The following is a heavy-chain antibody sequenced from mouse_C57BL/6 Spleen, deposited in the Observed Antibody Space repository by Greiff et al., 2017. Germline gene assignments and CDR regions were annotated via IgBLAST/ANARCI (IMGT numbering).Heavy chain of an antibody. J-gene: IGHJ1*03. CDR2: IDPSDSET. CDR1: GYTFTSYW. D-gene: IGHD1-1*01. V-gene: IGHV1-52*01. CDR3: ARRITTVVAPGYFDV. Sequence: VKLQQPGAELVRPGSSVKLSCKASGYTFTSYWMHWVKQRPIQGLEWIGNIDPSDSETHYNQKFKDKATLTVDKSSSTAYMQLSSLTSEDSAVYYCARRITTVVAPGYFDVWGTGTTVTVSS.